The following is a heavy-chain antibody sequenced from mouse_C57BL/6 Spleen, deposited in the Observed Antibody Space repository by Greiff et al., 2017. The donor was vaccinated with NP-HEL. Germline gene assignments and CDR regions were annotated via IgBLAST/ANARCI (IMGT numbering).Heavy chain of an antibody. J-gene: IGHJ2*01. V-gene: IGHV1-80*01. Sequence: QVQLQQSGAELVKPGASVKISCKASGYAFSSYWMNWVKQRPGKGLEWIGQIYPGDGDTNYNGKFKGKATLTADKSSSTAYMQLSSLTSEDSAVYFCARSDTTVVATDFDYWGQGTTLTVSS. D-gene: IGHD1-1*01. CDR1: GYAFSSYW. CDR3: ARSDTTVVATDFDY. CDR2: IYPGDGDT.